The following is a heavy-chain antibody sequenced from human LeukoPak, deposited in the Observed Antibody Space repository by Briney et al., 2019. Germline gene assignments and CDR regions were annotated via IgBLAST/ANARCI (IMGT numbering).Heavy chain of an antibody. J-gene: IGHJ4*02. CDR1: GYSFTSYW. Sequence: GESLKISCKGSGYSFTSYWIGWVRQMPGKGLEWMGIIYPGDSDIRYSPSFQGQVTISADKSISTAYLQWSSLKASDTAMYYCARQTIPDYYGSGSYYDGWGQGTLVTVSS. D-gene: IGHD3-10*01. V-gene: IGHV5-51*01. CDR2: IYPGDSDI. CDR3: ARQTIPDYYGSGSYYDG.